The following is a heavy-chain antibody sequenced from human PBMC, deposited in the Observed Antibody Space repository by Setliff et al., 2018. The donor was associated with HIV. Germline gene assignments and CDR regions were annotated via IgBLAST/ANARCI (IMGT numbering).Heavy chain of an antibody. CDR1: GYTFTSYD. CDR2: MNPNSGNT. D-gene: IGHD3-3*01. V-gene: IGHV1-8*02. J-gene: IGHJ4*02. Sequence: ASVKVSCKASGYTFTSYDINWVRQATGQGLEWMGWMNPNSGNTGYAEKFQGRVTMTRNTSISTAYMELSSLRSEDTAVYYCARGMRSAIFGVVIRGAFDFWGQGTLVTVSS. CDR3: ARGMRSAIFGVVIRGAFDF.